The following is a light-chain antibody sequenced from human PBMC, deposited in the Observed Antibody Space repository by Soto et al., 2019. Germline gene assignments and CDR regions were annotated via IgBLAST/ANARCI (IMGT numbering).Light chain of an antibody. CDR3: QQYHTFPT. J-gene: IGKJ1*01. CDR2: KAS. Sequence: DIQMTQSPSTLSASVGDRVTITCRASQSIGTSLAWYQQTPGKAPKLLIYKASILESGVPSRFSGSGSGADFTLTFSSLPPDDFATYYCQQYHTFPTFGQGTKVDIK. CDR1: QSIGTS. V-gene: IGKV1-5*03.